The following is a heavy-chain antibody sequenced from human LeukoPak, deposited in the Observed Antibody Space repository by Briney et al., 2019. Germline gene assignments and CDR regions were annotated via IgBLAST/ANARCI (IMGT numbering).Heavy chain of an antibody. J-gene: IGHJ4*02. D-gene: IGHD3-9*01. CDR2: INQDGSQR. V-gene: IGHV3-7*01. Sequence: GGSLRLSCAVSGFTFSSHWMSWVRQAPGKGLEWVANINQDGSQRYYVDSAKGRFTISRDNAKNSLYLQMDSLRVEDTAVYYCARDVFDAGIYFDYWGQGALVTVSS. CDR1: GFTFSSHW. CDR3: ARDVFDAGIYFDY.